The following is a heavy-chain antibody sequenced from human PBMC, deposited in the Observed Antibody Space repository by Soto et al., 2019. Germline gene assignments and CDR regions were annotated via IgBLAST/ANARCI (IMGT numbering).Heavy chain of an antibody. CDR2: IYHSGST. V-gene: IGHV4-30-2*01. CDR3: ASTTGIVGAGDAFDI. D-gene: IGHD1-26*01. Sequence: QLQLQESGSGLVKPSQTLSLTCAVSGGSISSGGYSWSWIRQPPGRGLEWIGYIYHSGSTYYNPSLKSRVTISVDRSKNQFSLKLSSVTAADTAVYYCASTTGIVGAGDAFDIWGQGTMVTVSS. J-gene: IGHJ3*02. CDR1: GGSISSGGYS.